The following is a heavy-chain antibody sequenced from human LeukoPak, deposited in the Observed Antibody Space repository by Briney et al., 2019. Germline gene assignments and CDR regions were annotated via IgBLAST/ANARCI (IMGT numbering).Heavy chain of an antibody. CDR3: ARSGGSGYYYDNWFDP. CDR1: GSSISSSSYY. V-gene: IGHV4-39*07. Sequence: SETLSLTCTVSGSSISSSSYYWGWIRQPPGKGLEWIGSIYYSGSTYYNPSLKSRVTISVDTSKNQFSLKLSSVTAADTAVYYCARSGGSGYYYDNWFDPWGQGTLVTVSS. D-gene: IGHD3-22*01. J-gene: IGHJ5*02. CDR2: IYYSGST.